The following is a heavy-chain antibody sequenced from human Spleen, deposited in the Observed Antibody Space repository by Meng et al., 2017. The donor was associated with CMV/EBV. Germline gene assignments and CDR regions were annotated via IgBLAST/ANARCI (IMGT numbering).Heavy chain of an antibody. CDR1: GFTFSSYW. CDR2: IKQDASEK. CDR3: AKERLVCSSTSCHDY. Sequence: GGSLRLSCAASGFTFSSYWMSWVRQAPGNGLEWVANIKQDASEKYYADSVKGRFTISRDNSKNTLYLQMNSLRAEDTAGYYCAKERLVCSSTSCHDYWGQGTLVTVSS. J-gene: IGHJ4*02. D-gene: IGHD2-2*01. V-gene: IGHV3-7*01.